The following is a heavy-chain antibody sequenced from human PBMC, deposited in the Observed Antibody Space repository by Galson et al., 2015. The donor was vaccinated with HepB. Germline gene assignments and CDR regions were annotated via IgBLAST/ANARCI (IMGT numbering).Heavy chain of an antibody. J-gene: IGHJ6*02. CDR1: GGTFSSYA. CDR3: ARDLWFGELAAGGGHNYYGMDV. CDR2: IIPIFGTA. V-gene: IGHV1-69*06. D-gene: IGHD3-10*01. Sequence: SVKVSCKASGGTFSSYAISWVRQAPGQGLEWMGGIIPIFGTANYAQKFQGRVTITADKSTSTAYMELSSLKCEDTAVYYCARDLWFGELAAGGGHNYYGMDVWGQGTTVTVSS.